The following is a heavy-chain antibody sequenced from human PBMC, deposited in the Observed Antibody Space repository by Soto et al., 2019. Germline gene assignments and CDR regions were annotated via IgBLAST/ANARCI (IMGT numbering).Heavy chain of an antibody. J-gene: IGHJ2*01. V-gene: IGHV4-39*01. CDR3: VRTVGSSWFFDL. D-gene: IGHD3-10*01. CDR2: IFYDGSP. Sequence: QLQLRQSGPGLVKPPETLSLTCSVSGASITSGDYYWGWIRQPPGKGLEWIGSIFYDGSPYYNPSRQSRFTLSVDTSRNQFSLKLNSATAADTAVYYCVRTVGSSWFFDLWGRGTLITVSS. CDR1: GASITSGDYY.